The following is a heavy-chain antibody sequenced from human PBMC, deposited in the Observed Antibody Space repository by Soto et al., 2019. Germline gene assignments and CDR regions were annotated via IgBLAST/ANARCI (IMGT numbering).Heavy chain of an antibody. CDR3: ARDYVSPRGMDV. J-gene: IGHJ6*02. D-gene: IGHD3-16*01. V-gene: IGHV1-69*13. Sequence: GASVKVSCKASGGTFSNYAISWVRQAPGQRLEWMGGIIPIFGTSNYAQRFQGRVTIPADESMTIAYMELSGLTSEDTAMYYCARDYVSPRGMDVWGQGTTVTVSS. CDR2: IIPIFGTS. CDR1: GGTFSNYA.